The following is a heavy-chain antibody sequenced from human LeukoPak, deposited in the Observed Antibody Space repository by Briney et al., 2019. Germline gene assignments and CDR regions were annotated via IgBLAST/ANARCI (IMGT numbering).Heavy chain of an antibody. CDR1: GYTFTSYD. Sequence: ASVKVSCKSSGYTFTSYDINWVRQATGQGLEWMVGMNPNSGNTGYAQKFQGRVTMTRNTSISTAHMAEGSLRSEHAAVYYCARDIAFSGGYPIYYWGQGTLVTVSS. D-gene: IGHD3-3*01. J-gene: IGHJ4*02. V-gene: IGHV1-8*01. CDR2: MNPNSGNT. CDR3: ARDIAFSGGYPIYY.